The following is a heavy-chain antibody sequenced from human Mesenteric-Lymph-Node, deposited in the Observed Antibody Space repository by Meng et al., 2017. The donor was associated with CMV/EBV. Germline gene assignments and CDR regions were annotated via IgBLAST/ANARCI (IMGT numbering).Heavy chain of an antibody. CDR1: GFTFSDYY. CDR3: AKARGYDYSYFDMDV. Sequence: GESLKISCVASGFTFSDYYMSWIRQAPGKGLEWVSYISDSGSSKYYADSVKGRFTISRDNAKNSLYLQMNSLRPEDTALYYCAKARGYDYSYFDMDVWGQGTMVTVSS. CDR2: ISDSGSSK. D-gene: IGHD5-12*01. J-gene: IGHJ6*02. V-gene: IGHV3-11*01.